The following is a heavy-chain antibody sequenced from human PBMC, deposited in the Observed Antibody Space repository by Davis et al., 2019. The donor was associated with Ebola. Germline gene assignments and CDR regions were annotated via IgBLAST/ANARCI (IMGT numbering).Heavy chain of an antibody. J-gene: IGHJ6*03. Sequence: ASVKVSCKASTNTFSGYNIHWVRQAPGQGLEWMGWFNSNSGGTNYAQKFQGRVTMTRDTSISTVYMELSRLTSDDTAVYYCARDPRYGLGYSYMDVWGTGTTVTVSS. CDR3: ARDPRYGLGYSYMDV. CDR1: TNTFSGYN. D-gene: IGHD5-18*01. CDR2: FNSNSGGT. V-gene: IGHV1-2*02.